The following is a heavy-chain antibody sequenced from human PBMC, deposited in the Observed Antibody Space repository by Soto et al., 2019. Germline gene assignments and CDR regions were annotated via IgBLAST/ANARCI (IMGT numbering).Heavy chain of an antibody. J-gene: IGHJ3*01. V-gene: IGHV3-23*01. CDR1: GFTLSGYA. CDR3: AKTIVPAGIDAFDV. D-gene: IGHD2-2*02. Sequence: EVQLLESGGDLIQAGGSLRLSCAASGFTLSGYALTWVRQGPGKGLEWVSVISASGSDTFFRDSVKGRFTISRDTSKNTLYLQMNSLRVEDTAVYYCAKTIVPAGIDAFDVWGRGTMVTVSS. CDR2: ISASGSDT.